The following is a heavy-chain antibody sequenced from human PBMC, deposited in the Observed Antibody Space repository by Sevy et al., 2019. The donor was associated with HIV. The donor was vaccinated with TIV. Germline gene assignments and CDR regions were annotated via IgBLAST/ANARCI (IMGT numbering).Heavy chain of an antibody. CDR3: ARDLDRGCWYYYYCCGLDD. J-gene: IGHJ6*02. D-gene: IGHD3-22*01. CDR1: GFTFSSYE. Sequence: GGSLRLSCAASGFTFSSYEMNWVRQAPGKGLEWVSYISSSGSTIYYADSVKGRFTISRDNAKNSLYLQMNSLRAEDTAFYYCARDLDRGCWYYYYCCGLDDWGQGTMVTVSS. CDR2: ISSSGSTI. V-gene: IGHV3-48*03.